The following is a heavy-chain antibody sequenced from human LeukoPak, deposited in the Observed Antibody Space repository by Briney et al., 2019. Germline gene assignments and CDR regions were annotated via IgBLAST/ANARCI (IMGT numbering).Heavy chain of an antibody. D-gene: IGHD3-22*01. J-gene: IGHJ6*03. CDR2: IYYSGST. Sequence: SETLSLTCTVSGASISSSSYYWGWIRQPPGKGLEWIGSIYYSGSTYYNQSLKSRVTISVDTSRNQFSLKLSSVTAADTAVYYCARGDSSGFPYYYYYMDVWGKGTTVTVSS. CDR3: ARGDSSGFPYYYYYMDV. V-gene: IGHV4-39*01. CDR1: GASISSSSYY.